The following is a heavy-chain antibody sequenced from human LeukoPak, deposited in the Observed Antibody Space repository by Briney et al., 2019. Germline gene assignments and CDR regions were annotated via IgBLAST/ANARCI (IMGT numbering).Heavy chain of an antibody. CDR3: ARRVVDYYYYYYGMDV. V-gene: IGHV4-4*02. J-gene: IGHJ6*02. CDR1: GGSISSSNW. Sequence: PSETLSLTCAVSGGSISSSNWWSWVRQPPGKGLEWIGEIYHSGSTNYNPSLKSRVTISVDKSKNQFSLKLSSVTAADTAVYYCARRVVDYYYYYYGMDVWGQGTTVTVSS. D-gene: IGHD3-3*01. CDR2: IYHSGST.